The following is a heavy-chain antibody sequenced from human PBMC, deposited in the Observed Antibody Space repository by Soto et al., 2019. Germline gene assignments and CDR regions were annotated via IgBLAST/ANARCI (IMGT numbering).Heavy chain of an antibody. V-gene: IGHV4-59*01. CDR1: GGSLNGFY. Sequence: XETLSLTGSVSGGSLNGFYLSWIRQSPGKGLEWIGFVFYGGRTNYNPSLKSRVTMSIDTSKNQFSLRLKSMTAEDAGTYYCARGQWELVFWGQGIRVTVSS. J-gene: IGHJ4*02. D-gene: IGHD1-26*01. CDR3: ARGQWELVF. CDR2: VFYGGRT.